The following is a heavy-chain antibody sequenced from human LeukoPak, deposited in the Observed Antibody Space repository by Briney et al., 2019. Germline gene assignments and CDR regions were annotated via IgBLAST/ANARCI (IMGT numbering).Heavy chain of an antibody. Sequence: PSETLSLTCTVSGDSISSYDWSWVRQPPGKGMEWIGYIYYSGSTNYNPSLQSRVTISVDTSKNQFSLRLSSVTAADTAVYYCAIQGPDAFFDYWGQGTLVTVSS. J-gene: IGHJ4*02. CDR3: AIQGPDAFFDY. V-gene: IGHV4-59*08. CDR2: IYYSGST. CDR1: GDSISSYD.